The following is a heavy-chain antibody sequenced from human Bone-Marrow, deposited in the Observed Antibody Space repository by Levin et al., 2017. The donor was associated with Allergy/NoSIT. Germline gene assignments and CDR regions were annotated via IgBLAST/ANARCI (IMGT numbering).Heavy chain of an antibody. J-gene: IGHJ6*03. V-gene: IGHV3-21*01. D-gene: IGHD3-3*01. Sequence: PGGSLRLSCAASGFTFSSYTMNWVRQAPGKGLEWVSSIRGSSSYITFSDSVKGRLTISRDNAKNSLWLQMNSLRAEDTAVYYCAKDVSGYYSGHYFYMDVWGKGTTVIVSS. CDR1: GFTFSSYT. CDR2: IRGSSSYI. CDR3: AKDVSGYYSGHYFYMDV.